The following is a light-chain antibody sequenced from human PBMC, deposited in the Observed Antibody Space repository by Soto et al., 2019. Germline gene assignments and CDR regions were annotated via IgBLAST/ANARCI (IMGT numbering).Light chain of an antibody. CDR2: DAS. V-gene: IGKV3D-15*01. Sequence: EIVMTQSPATLSVSPGERATLSCRASQSVMSNYLSWYQQKPGQPPRLLIYDASTRATGIPARFSGSQSGTEFTLTISSLLSEDFAVYSCQQYNNWPLTFGGGTKVDI. CDR3: QQYNNWPLT. CDR1: QSVMSNY. J-gene: IGKJ4*01.